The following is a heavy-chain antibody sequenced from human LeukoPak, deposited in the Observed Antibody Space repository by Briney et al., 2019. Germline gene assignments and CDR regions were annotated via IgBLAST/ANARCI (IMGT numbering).Heavy chain of an antibody. J-gene: IGHJ3*02. V-gene: IGHV3-9*01. Sequence: GVSLRLSCAASGFTFDDYSLHCVPQTPGKGLEWVSGINWSCWTVAYADSLKGRFTISRQNTKNSLYLQMNSLGAEDTALYYCTKERALGELNDAFDIWGQGTMVTVSS. CDR2: INWSCWTV. D-gene: IGHD3-10*01. CDR1: GFTFDDYS. CDR3: TKERALGELNDAFDI.